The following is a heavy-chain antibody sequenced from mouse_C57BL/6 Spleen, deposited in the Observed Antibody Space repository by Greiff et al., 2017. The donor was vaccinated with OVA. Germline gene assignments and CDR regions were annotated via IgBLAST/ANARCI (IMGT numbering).Heavy chain of an antibody. J-gene: IGHJ2*01. CDR3: ERELTGTEDTYSDY. CDR1: GYTFTSYW. V-gene: IGHV1-55*01. Sequence: QVQLQQPGAELVKPGASVKMSCKASGYTFTSYWITWVKQAPGQGLEWIGDISPGSGSTNYTEKFKGKATLSVDTSSSTAYMQLSSLTSEDSAVYYSERELTGTEDTYSDYWGQGTTLTVSS. D-gene: IGHD4-1*01. CDR2: ISPGSGST.